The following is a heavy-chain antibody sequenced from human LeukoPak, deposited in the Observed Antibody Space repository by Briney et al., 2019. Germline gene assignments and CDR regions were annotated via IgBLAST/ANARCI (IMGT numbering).Heavy chain of an antibody. CDR3: VRARGYGAQLAY. D-gene: IGHD5-12*01. CDR2: ITISGSTT. J-gene: IGHJ4*02. Sequence: GGALRLSCAASGFTFSSYEMNWVRQAPGKGLEWIAYITISGSTTYYADSVKGRLPISRENAKTSLYLQMTSLRAEATAFYSCVRARGYGAQLAYWGKGPLVTVSS. CDR1: GFTFSSYE. V-gene: IGHV3-48*03.